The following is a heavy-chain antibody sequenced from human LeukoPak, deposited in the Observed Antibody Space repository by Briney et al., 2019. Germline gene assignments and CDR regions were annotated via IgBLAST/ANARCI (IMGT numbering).Heavy chain of an antibody. D-gene: IGHD3-10*01. Sequence: ASVKVSCKASGYTFTSYDINWVRQATGQGLEWMGWVNPNSGNTGYAQKFQGRVTMTRNTSISTAYMELSSLRSEDTAVYYCARKVLLWFGAYYAFDIWGQGTMVTVSS. CDR3: ARKVLLWFGAYYAFDI. CDR1: GYTFTSYD. V-gene: IGHV1-8*01. J-gene: IGHJ3*02. CDR2: VNPNSGNT.